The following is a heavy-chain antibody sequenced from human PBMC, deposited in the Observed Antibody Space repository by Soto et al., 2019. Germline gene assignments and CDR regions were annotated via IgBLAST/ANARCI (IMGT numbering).Heavy chain of an antibody. CDR1: GGTFSSYA. CDR2: IIPIFGTA. Sequence: SVKVSCKASGGTFSSYAISWVRQAPGQGLEWMGGIIPIFGTANYAQKFQGRVTITADESTSTAYMELSSLRSEDTAVYYCARDPTYGDTDYYYYGMDVWGQGTTVTVSS. J-gene: IGHJ6*02. V-gene: IGHV1-69*13. D-gene: IGHD4-17*01. CDR3: ARDPTYGDTDYYYYGMDV.